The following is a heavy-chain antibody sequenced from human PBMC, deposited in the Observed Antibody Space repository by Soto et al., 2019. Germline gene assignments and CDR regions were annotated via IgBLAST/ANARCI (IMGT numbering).Heavy chain of an antibody. CDR2: IIPIFGTA. V-gene: IGHV1-69*13. CDR1: GGTLSTYA. D-gene: IGHD3-3*01. CDR3: AREIFGVIISGGRDAFDI. Sequence: SVKVSCKASGGTLSTYAISWVRQATGQGLEWMGGIIPIFGTAKYAQKSQGRVTITADESTSTAYMELSSLRSEDTAVYYCAREIFGVIISGGRDAFDIWGQGTMVTVSS. J-gene: IGHJ3*02.